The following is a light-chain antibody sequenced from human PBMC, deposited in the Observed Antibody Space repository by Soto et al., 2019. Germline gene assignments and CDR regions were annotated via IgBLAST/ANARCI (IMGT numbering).Light chain of an antibody. CDR1: QTLLYNSNNKNY. Sequence: DIVMTQSPDSLSVSLGERATFRCKSSQTLLYNSNNKNYLAWFQQKPGQAPKLLIYWASTRNSGVPDRFSGSGSGTDFTLTISNLQAEDVATYYCQQYYHVPVTFGQGTRLEI. CDR3: QQYYHVPVT. V-gene: IGKV4-1*01. CDR2: WAS. J-gene: IGKJ5*01.